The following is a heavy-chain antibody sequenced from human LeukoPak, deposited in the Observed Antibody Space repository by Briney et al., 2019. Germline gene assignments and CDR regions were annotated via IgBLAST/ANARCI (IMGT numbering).Heavy chain of an antibody. CDR3: ATRVGATFDAFDI. J-gene: IGHJ3*02. CDR1: GYTLTELS. CDR2: FDPEDGET. V-gene: IGHV1-24*01. Sequence: ASVKVSCKVSGYTLTELSMHWVRQAPGKGLEWMGGFDPEDGETIYAQKFQGRVTVTEDTSTDTAYMELSSLRSEDTAVYYCATRVGATFDAFDIWGQGTTVTVSS. D-gene: IGHD1-26*01.